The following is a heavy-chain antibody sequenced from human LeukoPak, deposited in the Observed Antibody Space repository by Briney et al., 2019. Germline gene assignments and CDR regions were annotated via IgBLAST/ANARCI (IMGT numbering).Heavy chain of an antibody. CDR3: ARGVVVVAARYYFDY. CDR2: INQDGSEK. V-gene: IGHV3-7*02. D-gene: IGHD2-15*01. Sequence: GGSLRLSCAASGFTFSSHWMSWVRQAPGKGLEWVANINQDGSEKYYVDSVKGRFTISRDNAENSLYLQMNSLRAEDTAVYYCARGVVVVAARYYFDYWGQGTLVTVSS. J-gene: IGHJ4*02. CDR1: GFTFSSHW.